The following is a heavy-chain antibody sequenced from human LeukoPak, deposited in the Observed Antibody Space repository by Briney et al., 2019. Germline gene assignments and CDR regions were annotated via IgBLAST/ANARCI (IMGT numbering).Heavy chain of an antibody. CDR2: INPNSGGT. D-gene: IGHD3-22*01. CDR3: ARDPEVYDSSGRDAFDI. V-gene: IGHV1-2*02. Sequence: GASVKVSCKASGYTFTGYYMHWVRQAPGQGLEWMGWINPNSGGTNYAQKFQGRVTMTRDTSISTAYMELSRLRSDDTAVYYCARDPEVYDSSGRDAFDIWGQGTMVTVSS. J-gene: IGHJ3*02. CDR1: GYTFTGYY.